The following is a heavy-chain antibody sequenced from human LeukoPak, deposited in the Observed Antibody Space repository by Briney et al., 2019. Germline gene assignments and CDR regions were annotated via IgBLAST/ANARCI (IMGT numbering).Heavy chain of an antibody. CDR3: ARNGPMVRGVNLGLDY. CDR2: INHSGST. V-gene: IGHV4-34*01. J-gene: IGHJ4*02. D-gene: IGHD3-10*01. CDR1: GGSFSGYA. Sequence: PSETLSLSCAAYGGSFSGYAWSWIRQPPGKGLEWIGEINHSGSTNYNPSLKSRVTISVDTSKNQFSLKLSSVTAADTAVYYCARNGPMVRGVNLGLDYWGQGTLVTVSS.